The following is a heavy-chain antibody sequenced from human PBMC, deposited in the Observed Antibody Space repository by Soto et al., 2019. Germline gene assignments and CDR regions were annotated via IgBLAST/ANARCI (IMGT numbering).Heavy chain of an antibody. D-gene: IGHD5-12*01. CDR3: VRAAGYSGNDYVYYYGMDV. J-gene: IGHJ6*02. Sequence: QVQLVESGGGVVQPGRSLRLSCAASGFTFSTYGMHWVRQAPGKGLEWVALVWYDGRNKDYADSVKGRFTISRDNSKNTLYMQRNSLRDEDTAVYYCVRAAGYSGNDYVYYYGMDVWGQGTTVTVSS. CDR2: VWYDGRNK. CDR1: GFTFSTYG. V-gene: IGHV3-33*01.